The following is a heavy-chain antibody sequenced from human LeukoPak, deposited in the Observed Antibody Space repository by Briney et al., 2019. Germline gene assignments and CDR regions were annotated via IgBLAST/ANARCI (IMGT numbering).Heavy chain of an antibody. J-gene: IGHJ4*02. CDR1: GGSISSYY. V-gene: IGHV4-59*01. D-gene: IGHD4-17*01. CDR2: IYYSGST. Sequence: SETLSLTCTVSGGSISSYYWSWIRQPPGKGLEWIGYIYYSGSTNYNPSLKSRVTISVDTSKNQFSLKLSSVTAADTAVYYCAREQNYGDYLYYFDYWGQGTLVTVSS. CDR3: AREQNYGDYLYYFDY.